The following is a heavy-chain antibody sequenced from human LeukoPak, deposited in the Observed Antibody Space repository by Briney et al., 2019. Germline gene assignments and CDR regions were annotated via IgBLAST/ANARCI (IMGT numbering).Heavy chain of an antibody. D-gene: IGHD2-15*01. J-gene: IGHJ4*02. CDR3: ARHKDCSGGSCYSPLFDY. V-gene: IGHV4-31*03. Sequence: SETLSLTCTVSGGSISSGGYYWSWIRQHPGKGLEWIGYIYYSGSTYYNPSLKSRVTISVDTSKNQFSLKLSSVTAADTAVYYCARHKDCSGGSCYSPLFDYWGQGTLVTVSS. CDR1: GGSISSGGYY. CDR2: IYYSGST.